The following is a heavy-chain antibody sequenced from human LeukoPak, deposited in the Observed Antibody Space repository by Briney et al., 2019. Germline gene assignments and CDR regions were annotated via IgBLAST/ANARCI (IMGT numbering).Heavy chain of an antibody. V-gene: IGHV3-48*01. Sequence: GGSLRLSCAASGFTFSGYSMNWVRQPPGKGLEWVSYISSSSSTIYYADSVKGRFTISRDNAKNSLYLQMNSLRAEDTAVHYCARATDYGGDYWGQGTLVTVSS. CDR3: ARATDYGGDY. CDR2: ISSSSSTI. CDR1: GFTFSGYS. D-gene: IGHD4-17*01. J-gene: IGHJ4*02.